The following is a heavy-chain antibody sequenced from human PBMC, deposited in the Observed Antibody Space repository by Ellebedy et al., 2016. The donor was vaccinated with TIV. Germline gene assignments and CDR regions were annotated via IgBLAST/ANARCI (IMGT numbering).Heavy chain of an antibody. J-gene: IGHJ4*02. D-gene: IGHD6-19*01. V-gene: IGHV4-39*07. CDR2: IYHSGST. Sequence: SETLSLXXTVSGGSISSSSYYWGWIRQPPGKGLEWIGSIYHSGSTYYNPSLKSRVTISVDTSKNQFSLKLSSVTAADTAVYYCARGRGSGWPLDYWGQGTLVTVSS. CDR3: ARGRGSGWPLDY. CDR1: GGSISSSSYY.